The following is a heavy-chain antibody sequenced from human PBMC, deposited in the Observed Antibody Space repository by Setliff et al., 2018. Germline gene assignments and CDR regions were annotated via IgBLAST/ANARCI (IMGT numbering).Heavy chain of an antibody. CDR3: AKDRYSFGSQMYWNSFSL. D-gene: IGHD1-1*01. J-gene: IGHJ3*01. V-gene: IGHV4-39*02. Sequence: SETLSLTCTVSNGSLDRSGYYWGWIRQPPGKGLEWIASVYHRGSTYYNPSLKSRVTISVDMSRNQFSLQLKSVTAADTAVYYCAKDRYSFGSQMYWNSFSLWGPGTMVTVS. CDR1: NGSLDRSGYY. CDR2: VYHRGST.